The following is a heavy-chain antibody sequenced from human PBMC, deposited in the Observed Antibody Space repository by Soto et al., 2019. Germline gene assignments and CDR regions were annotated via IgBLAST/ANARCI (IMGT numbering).Heavy chain of an antibody. Sequence: PGGSLRLSCAASGFTFSSYGMHWVRQAPGKGLEWVAVIWYDGSNKYYADSVKGRFTISRDNSKNTLYLQMNSLRAEDTAVYYCARAITFVVVVAAYDDFDIWGQGTMVTV. CDR2: IWYDGSNK. D-gene: IGHD2-15*01. CDR1: GFTFSSYG. CDR3: ARAITFVVVVAAYDDFDI. V-gene: IGHV3-33*01. J-gene: IGHJ3*02.